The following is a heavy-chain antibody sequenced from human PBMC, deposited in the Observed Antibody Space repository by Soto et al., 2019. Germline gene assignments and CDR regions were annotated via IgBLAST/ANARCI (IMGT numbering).Heavy chain of an antibody. J-gene: IGHJ5*02. Sequence: SQTLSLTCVICGDRVSSNSAAWNWIRQSPSRGLEWLGRTYYRSKWYNDYAVSVKSRITINPDTSKNQFSLQLNSVTPEETAVYYCARDRTYCSGGSCFYDWFDPWGQGTLVTVSS. CDR1: GDRVSSNSAA. V-gene: IGHV6-1*01. D-gene: IGHD2-15*01. CDR2: TYYRSKWYN. CDR3: ARDRTYCSGGSCFYDWFDP.